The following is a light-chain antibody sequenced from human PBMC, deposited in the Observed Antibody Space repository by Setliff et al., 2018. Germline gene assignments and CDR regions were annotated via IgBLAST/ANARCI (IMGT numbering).Light chain of an antibody. CDR3: TSYTISSTEV. J-gene: IGLJ1*01. V-gene: IGLV2-14*01. CDR2: EVS. Sequence: QSALTQPASVSGSPGQSITISCTGTRSDVGGYNYVSWYQQHPGKVPKLMIYEVSNRPLGVSNRFSGSKSGNTASLTISRLQTEDEADYYCTSYTISSTEVFGTGTKVTVL. CDR1: RSDVGGYNY.